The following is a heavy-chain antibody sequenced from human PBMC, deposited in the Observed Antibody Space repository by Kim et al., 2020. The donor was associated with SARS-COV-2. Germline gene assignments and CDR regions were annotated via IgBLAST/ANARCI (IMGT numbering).Heavy chain of an antibody. D-gene: IGHD3-9*01. CDR2: IKQDGTEK. CDR1: GFTFSDYW. Sequence: GGSLRLSCAASGFTFSDYWMSWIRQAPGKGLEWVANIKQDGTEKYYVDSVKGRFTISRDNAKNSIYLEMNDVRAEDAAIYYCARNWLARSGRFTYFDSWGRGTKVTVSS. V-gene: IGHV3-7*01. J-gene: IGHJ5*01. CDR3: ARNWLARSGRFTYFDS.